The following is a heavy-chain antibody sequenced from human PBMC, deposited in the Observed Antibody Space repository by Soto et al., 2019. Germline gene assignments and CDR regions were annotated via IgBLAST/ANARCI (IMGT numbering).Heavy chain of an antibody. Sequence: QVQLVESGGGVVQPGRSLRLSCAASGFTFSSYAMHWVRQAPGKGLEWVAVISYDGSNKYYADSVKGRFTISRDNSKNKLYLQMNSLRAEDTDVYDCARAYGRQLVSYWGQGTLVTVSS. CDR1: GFTFSSYA. CDR3: ARAYGRQLVSY. V-gene: IGHV3-30-3*01. D-gene: IGHD6-13*01. J-gene: IGHJ4*02. CDR2: ISYDGSNK.